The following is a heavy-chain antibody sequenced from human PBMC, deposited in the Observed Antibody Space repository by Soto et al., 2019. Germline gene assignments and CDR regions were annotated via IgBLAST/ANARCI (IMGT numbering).Heavy chain of an antibody. V-gene: IGHV4-59*01. J-gene: IGHJ4*02. Sequence: SETLSLTCTVSGGSITTYQWSWIRQPPGKGLEWIGGYSGFTNYNPSLESRATISVDHSKNQFFLTLRSVTAADSAVYYCARDYGDYSFFFDYWGQGALVTVSS. D-gene: IGHD4-17*01. CDR1: GGSITTYQ. CDR2: YSGFT. CDR3: ARDYGDYSFFFDY.